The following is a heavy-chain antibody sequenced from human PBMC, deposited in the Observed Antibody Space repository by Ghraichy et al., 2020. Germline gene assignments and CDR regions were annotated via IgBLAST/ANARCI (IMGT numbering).Heavy chain of an antibody. CDR3: ARTVNVGLTVIWFDP. CDR1: GGSINSSY. V-gene: IGHV4-4*07. CDR2: IHSRGGT. D-gene: IGHD2-8*02. J-gene: IGHJ5*02. Sequence: SETLSLTCTVSGGSINSSYWSWIRQPAGKGLEWIGRIHSRGGTYYNPSLKSRVTMSIDTSRKQFSLKLTSVTAADTAVYYCARTVNVGLTVIWFDPWGQGTRGTVPP.